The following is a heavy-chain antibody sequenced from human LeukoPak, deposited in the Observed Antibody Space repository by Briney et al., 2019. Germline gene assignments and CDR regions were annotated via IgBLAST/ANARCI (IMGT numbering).Heavy chain of an antibody. Sequence: SETLSLTCAVYGGSFSGYYWSWIRQPPGKGLDWIGEINHSGSTNYNPSLKSRVTISVDTSKNQFSLKLSSVTAADTAVYYCARDKRARRGVAYAFDIWGQGTMVTVSS. V-gene: IGHV4-34*01. CDR3: ARDKRARRGVAYAFDI. CDR2: INHSGST. CDR1: GGSFSGYY. D-gene: IGHD6-6*01. J-gene: IGHJ3*02.